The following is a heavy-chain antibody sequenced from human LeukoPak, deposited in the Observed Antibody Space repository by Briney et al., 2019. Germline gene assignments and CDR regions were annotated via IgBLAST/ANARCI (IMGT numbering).Heavy chain of an antibody. D-gene: IGHD1-26*01. CDR2: ISNSGSTV. CDR3: ARRSGSYFYFDY. CDR1: GLTFSSYE. Sequence: GGSLRLSCAASGLTFSSYEMNWVRQAPGKGLEWVSYISNSGSTVYYADTLKGRFTISRDNAKNSLYLQMNSLRAEDTALYYCARRSGSYFYFDYWGQGTLVTVSS. J-gene: IGHJ4*02. V-gene: IGHV3-48*03.